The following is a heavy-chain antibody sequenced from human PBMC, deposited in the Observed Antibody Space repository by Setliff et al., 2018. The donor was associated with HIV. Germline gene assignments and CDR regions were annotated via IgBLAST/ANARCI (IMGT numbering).Heavy chain of an antibody. J-gene: IGHJ6*03. V-gene: IGHV4-4*08. CDR3: ARGLTRGGYYYYFYMDV. CDR1: GDSISTYY. CDR2: IYTSGST. Sequence: KTSETLSLTCTVSGDSISTYYWSWIRQPPGKGLEWIGYIYTSGSTHYNPSLKSRVTISKDTSKNHFSLKLTTVTAADTAVYYCARGLTRGGYYYYFYMDVWGKGTTVTVSS. D-gene: IGHD7-27*01.